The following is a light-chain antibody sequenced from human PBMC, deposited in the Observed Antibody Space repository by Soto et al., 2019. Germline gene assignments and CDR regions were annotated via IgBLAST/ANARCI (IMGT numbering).Light chain of an antibody. V-gene: IGLV2-14*01. CDR2: EVS. CDR3: TSYTSRNTTV. J-gene: IGLJ1*01. Sequence: QSALTQPASVSGSPGQAITISCTGTSSDVGGYNYVSWYQQHPGKAPKLMIYEVSNRPSGVSDRFSGSKSGNTASLTISGLQAEDEADYYCTSYTSRNTTVVGTGTKLTVL. CDR1: SSDVGGYNY.